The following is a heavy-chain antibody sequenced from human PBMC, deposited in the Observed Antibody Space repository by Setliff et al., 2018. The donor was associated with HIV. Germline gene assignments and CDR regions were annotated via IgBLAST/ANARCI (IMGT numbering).Heavy chain of an antibody. V-gene: IGHV1-46*01. CDR1: GYTFTSVY. CDR3: ARAGRSGSYNHYYYYYMDV. Sequence: ASVKVSCKASGYTFTSVYMHWVRQAPGEGLEWMGLINPSGGRTTYSQNFQGRVTMTRDTSTNTVYMELSSLRSEDTAVYYCARAGRSGSYNHYYYYYMDVWGKGTTVTVSS. J-gene: IGHJ6*03. CDR2: INPSGGRT. D-gene: IGHD1-26*01.